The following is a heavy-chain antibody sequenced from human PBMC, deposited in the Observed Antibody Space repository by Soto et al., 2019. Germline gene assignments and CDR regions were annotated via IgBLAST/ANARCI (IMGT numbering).Heavy chain of an antibody. CDR1: GYTFTSYG. V-gene: IGHV1-18*04. Sequence: ASVKVSCKASGYTFTSYGISWVRQAPGQGLEWMGWISAYNGNTNYAQRLQGRVTMTTDTSTSTAYMELRSLRSDDTAVYYCAREYDFWSGPPRWFDPWGQGTLVTVSS. CDR2: ISAYNGNT. D-gene: IGHD3-3*01. CDR3: AREYDFWSGPPRWFDP. J-gene: IGHJ5*02.